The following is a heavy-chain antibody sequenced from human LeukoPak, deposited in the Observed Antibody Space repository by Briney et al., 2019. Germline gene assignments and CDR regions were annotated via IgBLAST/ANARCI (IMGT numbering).Heavy chain of an antibody. Sequence: GASVKVSCKASGYTFTSYAMNWVRQAPGQGLEWMGWINPNSGGTDYAQKFQGRVTMTRDTSISTAYMELSRLRSDDTAVYYCARAAAIAAAGTLIDYWGQGTLVTVSS. CDR2: INPNSGGT. D-gene: IGHD6-13*01. J-gene: IGHJ4*02. CDR1: GYTFTSYA. V-gene: IGHV1-2*02. CDR3: ARAAAIAAAGTLIDY.